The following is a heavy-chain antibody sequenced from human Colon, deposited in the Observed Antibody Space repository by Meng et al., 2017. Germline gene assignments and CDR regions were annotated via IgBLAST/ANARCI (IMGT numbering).Heavy chain of an antibody. V-gene: IGHV4-61*08. CDR1: RGSVTITGYY. CDR3: ARDNLLTSGSRFCFDY. J-gene: IGHJ4*02. CDR2: IYYTGTT. D-gene: IGHD6-19*01. Sequence: VQLEESCPGLVRPSETLSLTFPVSRGSVTITGYYWSWIRQSPGKGLEWIGYIYYTGTTKYNPSLKSRVTISVDTSKNQFSLKLSSVTPADTAVYFCARDNLLTSGSRFCFDYWGQGALVTVSS.